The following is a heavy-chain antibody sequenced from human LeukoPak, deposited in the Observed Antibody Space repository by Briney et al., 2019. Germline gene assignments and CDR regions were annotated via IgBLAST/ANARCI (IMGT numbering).Heavy chain of an antibody. CDR1: GFTLSSYG. J-gene: IGHJ6*03. V-gene: IGHV3-23*01. D-gene: IGHD2-2*03. CDR2: ISGSGSGT. CDR3: ATHGSAHYYMDV. Sequence: PGGSLRLSCAASGFTLSSYGMSWVRQAPGKGLEWVSGISGSGSGTYYADSVKGRFTISRDNSKNTLHLQMNSLRAEDTAVYYCATHGSAHYYMDVWGKGTTVTISS.